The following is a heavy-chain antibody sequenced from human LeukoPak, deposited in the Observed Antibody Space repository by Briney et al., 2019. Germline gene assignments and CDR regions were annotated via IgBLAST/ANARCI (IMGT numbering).Heavy chain of an antibody. CDR3: ARDASRDRWNYYYYGMDV. V-gene: IGHV4-59*01. J-gene: IGHJ6*02. CDR2: IYYSGST. CDR1: GGSISSYY. Sequence: SETLSLTCTVSGGSISSYYWSWIRQPPGQGLEWIGYIYYSGSTNYNPSLKSRVTISVDTSKNQFSLKLSSVTAADTAVYYCARDASRDRWNYYYYGMDVWGQGTTVTVSS. D-gene: IGHD5-24*01.